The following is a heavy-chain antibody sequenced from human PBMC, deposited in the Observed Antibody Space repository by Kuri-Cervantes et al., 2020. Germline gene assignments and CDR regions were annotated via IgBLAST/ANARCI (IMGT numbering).Heavy chain of an antibody. J-gene: IGHJ4*02. Sequence: GESLKISCAASGFTFSSYGMHWARQAPGKGLEWVAVISYDGSNKYYADSVKGRFTISRDNSKNTLYLQMNSLRAEDTAVYYCARPAGDYDILTGYDHWGQGTLVTVSS. CDR2: ISYDGSNK. V-gene: IGHV3-30*03. CDR1: GFTFSSYG. CDR3: ARPAGDYDILTGYDH. D-gene: IGHD3-9*01.